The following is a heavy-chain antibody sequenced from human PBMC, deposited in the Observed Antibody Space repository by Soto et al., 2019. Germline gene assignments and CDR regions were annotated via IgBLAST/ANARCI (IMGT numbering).Heavy chain of an antibody. CDR1: GFTLSSNY. CDR2: IYSGGST. D-gene: IGHD6-19*01. J-gene: IGHJ6*03. V-gene: IGHV3-53*04. CDR3: ARDREWLGTTASYYYMDV. Sequence: GGSLRLSCAASGFTLSSNYMSWVRQAPGKGLEWVSVIYSGGSTYYADSVKGRFTISGHNSKNTLYLQMNSLRAEDTAVYYCARDREWLGTTASYYYMDVWGKGTTVTVSS.